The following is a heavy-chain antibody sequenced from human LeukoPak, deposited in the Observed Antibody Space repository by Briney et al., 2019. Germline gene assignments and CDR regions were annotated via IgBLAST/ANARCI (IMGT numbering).Heavy chain of an antibody. CDR2: ISSSGSTI. Sequence: PGGSLRLSCAASGFTFSSYEMNWVRQAPGKGLEWVSYISSSGSTIYYADSVRGRFTISRDSSKNTLFLQMNRLRPGDAAVYYCAKAPVTTCRGAFCYPFDYWGLGTLVTVSS. CDR3: AKAPVTTCRGAFCYPFDY. D-gene: IGHD2-15*01. CDR1: GFTFSSYE. V-gene: IGHV3-48*03. J-gene: IGHJ4*02.